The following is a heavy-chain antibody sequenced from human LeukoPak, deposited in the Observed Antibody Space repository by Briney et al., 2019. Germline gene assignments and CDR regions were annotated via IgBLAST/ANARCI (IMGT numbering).Heavy chain of an antibody. Sequence: SETLSLTCAVYGGSFSGYYWSWIRQPPGKGLGWIGEINHSGSTNYNPSLKSRVTISVDTSKNQFSLKLSSVTAADTAVYYCARANGETGPWGQGTLVTVSS. CDR2: INHSGST. D-gene: IGHD3-10*01. CDR3: ARANGETGP. CDR1: GGSFSGYY. J-gene: IGHJ5*02. V-gene: IGHV4-34*01.